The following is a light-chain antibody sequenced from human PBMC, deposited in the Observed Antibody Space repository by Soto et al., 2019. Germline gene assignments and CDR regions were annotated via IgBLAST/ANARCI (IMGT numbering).Light chain of an antibody. CDR1: QILLYNNTYNY. CDR3: QQYGSSIT. Sequence: DIVMTQSPLTLPVTPGEPASISCRSSQILLYNNTYNYLDWYVQKPGQSPQLLIYFGSNRAPRVPDRFSGSGSGTDFTLTISRLEPEDFAVYYCQQYGSSITFGQGTRLEI. CDR2: FGS. J-gene: IGKJ5*01. V-gene: IGKV2-28*01.